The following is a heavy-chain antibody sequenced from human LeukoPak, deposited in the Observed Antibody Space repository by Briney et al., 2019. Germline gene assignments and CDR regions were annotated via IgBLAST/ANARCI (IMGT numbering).Heavy chain of an antibody. J-gene: IGHJ4*02. Sequence: PSETLSLTCTVSGGSISSYYWSWIRQPPGKGLEWIGYIYYSGSTNYNPSLKSRVTISIDTSKNQFSLKLSSVTAADTAVYYRARSETIAARVFDYWGQGTLVTVSS. CDR1: GGSISSYY. CDR2: IYYSGST. V-gene: IGHV4-59*12. D-gene: IGHD6-6*01. CDR3: ARSETIAARVFDY.